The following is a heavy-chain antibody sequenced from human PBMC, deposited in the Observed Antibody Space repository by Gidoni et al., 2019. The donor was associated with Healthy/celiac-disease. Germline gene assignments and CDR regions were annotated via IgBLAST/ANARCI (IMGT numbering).Heavy chain of an antibody. CDR2: INHSGST. CDR3: ARKNTGIAVAGTSRAFDY. Sequence: QVQLQQWGAGLLKPSETLSLTCAVYGGSFSGYYWSWIRQPPGKGLEWIGEINHSGSTNYNPSLKSRVTISVDTSKNQFSLKLSSVTAADTAVYYCARKNTGIAVAGTSRAFDYWGQGTLVTVSS. J-gene: IGHJ4*02. D-gene: IGHD6-19*01. V-gene: IGHV4-34*01. CDR1: GGSFSGYY.